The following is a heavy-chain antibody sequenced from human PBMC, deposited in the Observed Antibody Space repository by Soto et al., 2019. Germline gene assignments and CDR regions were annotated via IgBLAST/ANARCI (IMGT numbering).Heavy chain of an antibody. CDR2: IGAHNGDT. CDR3: ARDPEIFDY. V-gene: IGHV1-18*01. CDR1: GYTLNRKY. J-gene: IGHJ4*02. Sequence: ASVKVSSKAIGYTLNRKYMHSVRQAPGQGLEWMGWIGAHNGDTNYVQKFQGRVTMTTETSTTTSYMELRNLTSDDTAVYFCARDPEIFDYWGQGALVTVSS.